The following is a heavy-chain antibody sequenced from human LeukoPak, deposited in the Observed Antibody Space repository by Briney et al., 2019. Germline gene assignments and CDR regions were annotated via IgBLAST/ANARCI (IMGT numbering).Heavy chain of an antibody. CDR3: AREGDNYGNWFDP. CDR2: IYYSGNT. D-gene: IGHD5-18*01. Sequence: ASETLSLTCTVSGGSISSYYWSWIRQPPGKGLEWIGYIYYSGNTNYNPSLKSRVTISVDMSKNQFSLKLRSVTAADTAVYYCAREGDNYGNWFDPWGQGTLVTVSS. V-gene: IGHV4-59*12. CDR1: GGSISSYY. J-gene: IGHJ5*02.